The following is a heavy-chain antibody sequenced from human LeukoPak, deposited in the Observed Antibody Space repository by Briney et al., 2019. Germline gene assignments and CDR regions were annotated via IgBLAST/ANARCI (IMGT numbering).Heavy chain of an antibody. CDR2: IIPIFGTA. V-gene: IGHV1-69*13. CDR3: ARRGYCTRTSCSGVYYLDY. CDR1: GGTFSSYA. Sequence: GASVKVSCKASGGTFSSYAISWVRQAPGQGLEWMGGIIPIFGTANYAQKFQGRVTITADESTSTAYMELSSLRSEDTAVYYCARRGYCTRTSCSGVYYLDYWGQGTLVTVSS. J-gene: IGHJ4*02. D-gene: IGHD2-2*01.